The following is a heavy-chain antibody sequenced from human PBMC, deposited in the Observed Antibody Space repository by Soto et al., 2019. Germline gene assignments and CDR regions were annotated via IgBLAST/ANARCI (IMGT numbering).Heavy chain of an antibody. CDR2: IIPIFGTP. CDR1: GGTFSSYA. J-gene: IGHJ6*02. D-gene: IGHD2-2*01. CDR3: ARHVPAAGYYYGMDV. V-gene: IGHV1-69*12. Sequence: QVQLVQSGAEVKRPGSSVKVSCKASGGTFSSYAISWVRQAPGQGLEWMGGIIPIFGTPNYAQKFQGRVTITADESTSTVYMELSSLRSEDTAVYYCARHVPAAGYYYGMDVWGQGTTVTVSS.